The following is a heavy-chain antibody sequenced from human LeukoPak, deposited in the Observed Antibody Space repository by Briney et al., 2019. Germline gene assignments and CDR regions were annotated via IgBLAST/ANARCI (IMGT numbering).Heavy chain of an antibody. Sequence: GRSLRLSCAASGFTFSSYGMHWVRQAPGKGLEWVAVIWYDGSNKYYADSVKGRFTISRDNSKNTLYLQMNSLRAEDTAVYYCARDRDPYDFWSGHPFDYWGQGTLVTVSS. V-gene: IGHV3-33*01. CDR2: IWYDGSNK. CDR1: GFTFSSYG. CDR3: ARDRDPYDFWSGHPFDY. D-gene: IGHD3-3*01. J-gene: IGHJ4*02.